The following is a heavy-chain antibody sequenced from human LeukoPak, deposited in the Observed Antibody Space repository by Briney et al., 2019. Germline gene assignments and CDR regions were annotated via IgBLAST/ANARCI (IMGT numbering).Heavy chain of an antibody. CDR1: GFTFSSYG. CDR3: AKGLTGIAVAGTVY. CDR2: IWYDGSNK. V-gene: IGHV3-33*06. J-gene: IGHJ4*02. D-gene: IGHD6-19*01. Sequence: PGGSLRLSCAASGFTFSSYGMHWVRQAPGKGLEWVAVIWYDGSNKYYADSVKGRFTISRDNSKNTLYLQMNSLRAEDTAVYYCAKGLTGIAVAGTVYWGQGTLVTVSS.